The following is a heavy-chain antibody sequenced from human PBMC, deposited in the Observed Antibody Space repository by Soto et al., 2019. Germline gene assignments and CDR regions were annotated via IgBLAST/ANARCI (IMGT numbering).Heavy chain of an antibody. J-gene: IGHJ4*02. Sequence: VQLVESGGGVVQPGRSLRLSCAASGFTFSDYAMHWVRQAPGKGLEWVAVVSHAGRNTHYADSVKGRFTNSRDSYKNTVSLEMTSLRAEDTAVYYCAKGGRQWLVTSDFNYWGQGALVTVSS. D-gene: IGHD6-19*01. CDR3: AKGGRQWLVTSDFNY. CDR1: GFTFSDYA. V-gene: IGHV3-30*18. CDR2: VSHAGRNT.